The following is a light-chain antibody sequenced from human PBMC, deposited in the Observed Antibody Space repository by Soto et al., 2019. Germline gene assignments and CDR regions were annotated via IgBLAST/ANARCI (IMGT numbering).Light chain of an antibody. CDR2: EVT. J-gene: IGLJ1*01. CDR3: TSFTNIKTLV. Sequence: QSVLTQPASVSGSPGQSITISCTGPSSDVVDYNYVSWYQQHPGEAPRLLIHEVTNRPSGVSNRFSGSKSGNMASLTISGLQAEHEADYYCTSFTNIKTLVFGDGTRSP. CDR1: SSDVVDYNY. V-gene: IGLV2-14*01.